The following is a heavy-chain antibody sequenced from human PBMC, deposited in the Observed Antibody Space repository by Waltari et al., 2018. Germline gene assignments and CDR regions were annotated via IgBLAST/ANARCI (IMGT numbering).Heavy chain of an antibody. CDR2: IHYSGSS. D-gene: IGHD1-26*01. Sequence: QVQLQESGPGLVKPSETLSLTCTVSGGSTSTYYWSWVRQSPGKGLAWIGYIHYSGSSVDNPSLRSRVAISLDTPNNQFSLRLRSVTAADAAIYYCARADTSTSYFYYYMDVWGKGTTVTVSS. J-gene: IGHJ6*03. V-gene: IGHV4-59*01. CDR1: GGSTSTYY. CDR3: ARADTSTSYFYYYMDV.